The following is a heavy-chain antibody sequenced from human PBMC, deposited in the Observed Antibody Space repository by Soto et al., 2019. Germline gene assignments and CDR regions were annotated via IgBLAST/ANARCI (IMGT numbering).Heavy chain of an antibody. J-gene: IGHJ4*02. CDR1: SVSNAW. CDR2: IKSKTDGGTT. CDR3: TTDTPDY. V-gene: IGHV3-15*07. Sequence: SVSNAWLNWVRQAPGKGLEWVGRIKSKTDGGTTDYAAPVKGRFTISRDDSKNTLYLQMNSLKTEDTAVYYCTTDTPDYWGQGTLVTVSS.